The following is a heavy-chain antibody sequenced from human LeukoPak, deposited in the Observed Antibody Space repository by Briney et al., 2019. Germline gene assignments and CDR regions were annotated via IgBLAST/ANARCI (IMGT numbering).Heavy chain of an antibody. V-gene: IGHV3-30*18. CDR3: AKARAGIDYYYYGMDV. CDR1: GFTFSSYG. CDR2: ISYDGSNK. Sequence: QPGGSLRLSCAASGFTFSSYGMHWVRQAPGKGLEWVAVISYDGSNKYYADSVKGRFTISRDNSKNTLYLQMNSLRAEDTAVYYCAKARAGIDYYYYGMDVWGQGTLVTVSS. D-gene: IGHD1-1*01. J-gene: IGHJ6*02.